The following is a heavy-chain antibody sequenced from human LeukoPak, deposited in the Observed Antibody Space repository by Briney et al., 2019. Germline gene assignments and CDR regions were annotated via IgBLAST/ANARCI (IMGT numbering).Heavy chain of an antibody. CDR2: IYYSGST. CDR3: ARHVAPVRTIINWFDP. CDR1: GGSISSSSYY. J-gene: IGHJ5*02. V-gene: IGHV4-39*01. Sequence: PSETLSLTCTVPGGSISSSSYYWGWIRQPPGKGLEWIGSIYYSGSTYYNPSLKSRVTISVDTSKNQFSLKLSSVTAADTAVYYCARHVAPVRTIINWFDPWGQGTLVTVSS. D-gene: IGHD5-12*01.